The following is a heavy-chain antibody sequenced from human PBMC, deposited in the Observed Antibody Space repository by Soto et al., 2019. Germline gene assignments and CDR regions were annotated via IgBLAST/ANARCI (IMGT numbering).Heavy chain of an antibody. CDR2: IYGGGDT. CDR1: GFTVSNNY. CDR3: ARGHYGSPPVYFDC. V-gene: IGHV3-66*01. Sequence: EVQLVESGGGLVQRGGSLRLSCAASGFTVSNNYMSWVRQAPGKGLEWVSVIYGGGDTYYADSVKDRFTISRDNSKNTLYLPMTSLRAADTAVYYCARGHYGSPPVYFDCWGQGTLVTVSS. D-gene: IGHD3-10*01. J-gene: IGHJ4*02.